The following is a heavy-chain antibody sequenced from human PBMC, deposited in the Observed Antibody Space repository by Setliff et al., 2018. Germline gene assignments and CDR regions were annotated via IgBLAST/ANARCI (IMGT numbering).Heavy chain of an antibody. CDR1: GYSFTSYW. Sequence: GESLTLSCEGSGYSFTSYWIGWVRQMPGKGLEWMGIIYPGDSDTRYSPSFQGQVTISADKSISTAYLQWSSLKASDTAMYYCARYDSSGYHYYYGMDVWGQGTTVTVSS. J-gene: IGHJ6*02. V-gene: IGHV5-51*01. CDR2: IYPGDSDT. D-gene: IGHD3-22*01. CDR3: ARYDSSGYHYYYGMDV.